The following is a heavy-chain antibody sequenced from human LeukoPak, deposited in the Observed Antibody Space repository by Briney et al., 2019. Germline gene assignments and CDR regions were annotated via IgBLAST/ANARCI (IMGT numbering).Heavy chain of an antibody. D-gene: IGHD3-22*01. CDR2: INPNSGGT. V-gene: IGHV1-2*02. CDR1: GYTFTGYY. Sequence: GASVKVSCKASGYTFTGYYMHWVRQAPGQGLEWMGWINPNSGGTNYAQKFQGRVTMTRDTSISTAYMELSMLRSDDTAVYYCARDNGVTMIVVVIYYFDYWGQGTLVTVSS. J-gene: IGHJ4*02. CDR3: ARDNGVTMIVVVIYYFDY.